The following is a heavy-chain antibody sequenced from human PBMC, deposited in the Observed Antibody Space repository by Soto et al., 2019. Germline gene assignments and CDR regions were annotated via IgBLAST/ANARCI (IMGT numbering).Heavy chain of an antibody. J-gene: IGHJ5*02. CDR3: AADTGYSSSWSSNWFDP. D-gene: IGHD6-13*01. CDR2: IVVGSGNT. CDR1: GFTFTSSA. V-gene: IGHV1-58*01. Sequence: AVKVSCKASGFTFTSSAVQWVRQARGQRLEWIGWIVVGSGNTNYAQKFQERVTITRDMSTSTAYMELSSLRSEDTAVYYCAADTGYSSSWSSNWFDPWGQGTLVTVSS.